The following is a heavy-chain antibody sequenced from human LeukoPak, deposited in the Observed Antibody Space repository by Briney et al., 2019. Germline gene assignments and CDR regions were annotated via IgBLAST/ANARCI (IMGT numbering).Heavy chain of an antibody. Sequence: PSETLSLTCTVSGGSISSYYWSWIRQPPGKGLEWIGYIFYSGSTNYNPSLKSRLTISVDTSKNQFSLKLSSVTAADTAVYYCARDGMVRGDGREYYHYNGMDVWGQGTTVTVSS. CDR3: ARDGMVRGDGREYYHYNGMDV. J-gene: IGHJ6*02. CDR1: GGSISSYY. CDR2: IFYSGST. V-gene: IGHV4-59*01. D-gene: IGHD3-10*01.